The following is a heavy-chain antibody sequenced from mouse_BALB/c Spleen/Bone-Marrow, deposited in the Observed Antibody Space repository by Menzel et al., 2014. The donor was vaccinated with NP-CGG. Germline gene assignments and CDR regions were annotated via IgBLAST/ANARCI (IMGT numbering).Heavy chain of an antibody. CDR1: GYTFTNYV. V-gene: IGHV1-14*01. CDR2: INPYNDGT. Sequence: EVQLQQSGPELVKPGASVKMSCKASGYTFTNYVMHWVKQKPGQGLEWIGYINPYNDGTKYNEKFKGKATLTSDKSSSTAYMELSGLTSEDSAVYYCARYPDYYGSSYAMDYWGQGTSVTVSS. CDR3: ARYPDYYGSSYAMDY. J-gene: IGHJ4*01. D-gene: IGHD1-1*01.